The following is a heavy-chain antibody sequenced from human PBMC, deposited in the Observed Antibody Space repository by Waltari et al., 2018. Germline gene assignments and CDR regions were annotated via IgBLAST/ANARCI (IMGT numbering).Heavy chain of an antibody. V-gene: IGHV4-4*01. CDR2: VQRSGRT. J-gene: IGHJ4*02. D-gene: IGHD2-15*01. Sequence: GWSWVRQSPGKGLEWIGQVQRSGRTNYNPSFASRITVSVDTSRNQFSLKVTSATAADTAVYFCARDRGRGIYLDSWGQGTLVTVS. CDR3: ARDRGRGIYLDS. CDR1: G.